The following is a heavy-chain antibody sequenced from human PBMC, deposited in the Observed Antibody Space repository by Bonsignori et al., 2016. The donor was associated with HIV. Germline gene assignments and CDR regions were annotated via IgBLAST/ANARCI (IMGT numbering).Heavy chain of an antibody. J-gene: IGHJ4*02. CDR1: GYTFIDLS. Sequence: EVQLIQSGAEVRKPGTTVKIACKVSGYTFIDLSMHWVQQAPGKGLEWMGLVDPKNGETVYAEEFQGRVTITADTSTDTAYLTLSSLRSDDTALYYCATAIDMASATDYWGQGTLVTVSS. CDR3: ATAIDMASATDY. CDR2: VDPKNGET. D-gene: IGHD5-24*01. V-gene: IGHV1-69-2*01.